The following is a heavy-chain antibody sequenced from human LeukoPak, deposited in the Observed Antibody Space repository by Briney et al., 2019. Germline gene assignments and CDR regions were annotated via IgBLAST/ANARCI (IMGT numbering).Heavy chain of an antibody. CDR1: GYTFTGYY. CDR3: VRDRTKYCSSTSCPLDY. V-gene: IGHV1-2*02. Sequence: ASVKVSCKASGYTFTGYYMHWVRQAPGQGLEWMGWINPYSGGTNHAQKFQGRVTMTRDTSISTAYMELSRLRSDDTAVYYCVRDRTKYCSSTSCPLDYWGQGTLVTVSS. D-gene: IGHD2-2*01. CDR2: INPYSGGT. J-gene: IGHJ4*02.